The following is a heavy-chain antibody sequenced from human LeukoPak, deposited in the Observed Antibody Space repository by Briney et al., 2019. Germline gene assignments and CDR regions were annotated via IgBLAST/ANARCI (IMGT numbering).Heavy chain of an antibody. J-gene: IGHJ4*02. V-gene: IGHV3-49*03. CDR3: TRGPYSSGWYEEGY. CDR2: IRSKAYGGTT. Sequence: GGSLRLSCTASGFTFGDYAMSWFRQAPGKGLEWVGFIRSKAYGGTTEYAASVKGRFTISRDDSKSIAYLQMNSLKTEDTAVYYCTRGPYSSGWYEEGYRGQGTLVTVSS. CDR1: GFTFGDYA. D-gene: IGHD6-19*01.